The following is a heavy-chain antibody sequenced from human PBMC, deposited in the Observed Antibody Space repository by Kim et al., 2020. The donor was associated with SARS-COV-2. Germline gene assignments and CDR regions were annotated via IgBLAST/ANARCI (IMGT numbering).Heavy chain of an antibody. Sequence: GGSLRLSCAASGFTFSSYWMHWVRQAPGKGLVWVTRINSDGSNTNYADSVKGRFTVSRDNAKYTLYLHMNSLRSEDTAAYYCARAGYTYGYDMDVWGQGT. D-gene: IGHD5-18*01. V-gene: IGHV3-74*01. CDR3: ARAGYTYGYDMDV. J-gene: IGHJ6*02. CDR2: INSDGSNT. CDR1: GFTFSSYW.